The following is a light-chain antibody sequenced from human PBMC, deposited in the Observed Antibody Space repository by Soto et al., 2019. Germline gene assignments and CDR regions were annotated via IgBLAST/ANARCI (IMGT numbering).Light chain of an antibody. CDR2: GAS. V-gene: IGKV3-20*01. CDR1: QSVSSSY. Sequence: ETVLTQSPGTLSLSPGERATLSCRASQSVSSSYLAWYQQKPGQAPRLLIYGASSRATGIPDRFSGSGSGTDFTLTISRLEPEDSAVYYCQQYGSSFGGGTKVEIK. CDR3: QQYGSS. J-gene: IGKJ4*01.